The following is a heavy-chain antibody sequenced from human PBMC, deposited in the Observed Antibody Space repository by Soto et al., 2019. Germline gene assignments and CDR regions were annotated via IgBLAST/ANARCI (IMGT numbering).Heavy chain of an antibody. CDR3: ASYNKSPDAFDI. D-gene: IGHD1-1*01. CDR2: ISSSSSYI. Sequence: GGSLRLSCAASGFTFSSYSMNWVRQAPGKGLEWVSSISSSSSYIYYADSVKGRFTISRDNAKNSLYLQMNSLRAEDTAVYYCASYNKSPDAFDIWGQGTMVTVSS. CDR1: GFTFSSYS. V-gene: IGHV3-21*01. J-gene: IGHJ3*02.